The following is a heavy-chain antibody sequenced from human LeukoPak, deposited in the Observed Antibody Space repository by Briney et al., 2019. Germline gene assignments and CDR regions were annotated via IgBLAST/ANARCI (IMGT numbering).Heavy chain of an antibody. J-gene: IGHJ4*02. CDR2: ISGSGGST. Sequence: PGGSLRLSCAASGFTFSSYAMSWVRQAPGKGLEWVSAISGSGGSTYYADSVKGRFTISRDNAKNSLYLQMNSLRAEDTALYYCAKDISAATPWYYFDYWGQGTLVTVSS. CDR1: GFTFSSYA. D-gene: IGHD2-15*01. CDR3: AKDISAATPWYYFDY. V-gene: IGHV3-23*01.